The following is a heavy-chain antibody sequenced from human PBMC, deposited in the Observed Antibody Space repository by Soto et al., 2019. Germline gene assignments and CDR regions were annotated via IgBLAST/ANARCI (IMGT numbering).Heavy chain of an antibody. D-gene: IGHD3-16*01. Sequence: SVKVSCKASGGTFSSYAISWVRQAPGQGLEWMGGIIPIFGTANYAQKFQGRVTITADESTSTAYMELRSLRSDDTAVYYCARGGGDYYYYGMDVWGQGTTVTVSS. CDR1: GGTFSSYA. CDR3: ARGGGDYYYYGMDV. V-gene: IGHV1-69*13. J-gene: IGHJ6*02. CDR2: IIPIFGTA.